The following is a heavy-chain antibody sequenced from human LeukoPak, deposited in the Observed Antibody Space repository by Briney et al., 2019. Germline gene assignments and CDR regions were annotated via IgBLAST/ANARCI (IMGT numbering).Heavy chain of an antibody. CDR1: GGSISSSGYY. CDR2: IYYDGST. J-gene: IGHJ5*02. V-gene: IGHV4-39*01. CDR3: GGLPLPGWLDP. Sequence: SETLSLTCIVSGGSISSSGYYWSWIRQPPGKALEWVANIYYDGSTYYNPSLRSRVSISIDTSKNQFSLRVTSVTAADTAVFYCGGLPLPGWLDPLDQGTMVTVSS.